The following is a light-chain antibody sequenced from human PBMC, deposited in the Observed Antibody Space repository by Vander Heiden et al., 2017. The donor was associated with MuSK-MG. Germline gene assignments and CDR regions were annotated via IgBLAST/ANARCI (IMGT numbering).Light chain of an antibody. Sequence: SYVLTQPPSVSVAPGKTVRITCGGNNIGSKSVHWYQQKPGQAPVLVIYYDSDRPSGIPERFSGSNSGNTATLTISRVEAGDEADYYCQVWDSSSDPYVVFGGGTKLTVL. CDR1: NIGSKS. CDR2: YDS. V-gene: IGLV3-21*04. CDR3: QVWDSSSDPYVV. J-gene: IGLJ2*01.